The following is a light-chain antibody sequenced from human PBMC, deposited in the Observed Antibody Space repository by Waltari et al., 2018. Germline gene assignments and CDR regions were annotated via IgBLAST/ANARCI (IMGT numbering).Light chain of an antibody. CDR3: QQYTDYPYA. V-gene: IGKV1-16*01. Sequence: DIQMTQSPSSLSASVGDTVPFTCRASEDITNYLAWFQQKPGKAPTSLIFGASSLQSGVPSRFSGGGSERDFTLTISNLQPEDAATYYCQQYTDYPYAFGQGTKLQIK. CDR2: GAS. J-gene: IGKJ2*01. CDR1: EDITNY.